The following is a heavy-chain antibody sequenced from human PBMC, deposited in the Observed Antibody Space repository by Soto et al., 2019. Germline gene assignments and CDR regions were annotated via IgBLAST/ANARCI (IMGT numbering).Heavy chain of an antibody. CDR1: GFTFSSYW. CDR3: AREGGPFLEWLLRHGYFDY. D-gene: IGHD3-3*02. Sequence: GGSLRLSCAASGFTFSSYWMSWVRQAPGKGLEWVANIKQDGSEKYYVDSVKGRFTISRDNAKNSLYLQMNSLRAEDTAVYYCAREGGPFLEWLLRHGYFDYWGQGTLVTVSS. J-gene: IGHJ4*02. V-gene: IGHV3-7*01. CDR2: IKQDGSEK.